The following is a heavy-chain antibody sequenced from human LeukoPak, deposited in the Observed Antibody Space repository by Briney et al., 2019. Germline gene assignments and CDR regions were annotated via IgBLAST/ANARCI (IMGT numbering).Heavy chain of an antibody. J-gene: IGHJ4*02. D-gene: IGHD6-13*01. CDR1: GYNFISYW. V-gene: IGHV5-51*01. CDR2: IYPGDSDT. CDR3: ARRIAGSGVDY. Sequence: GESLKISCKGSGYNFISYWIGWVRQMPGKGLEWMGIIYPGDSDTRYSPSFQGQATISADKPISTAYLQWRSLKASDSAMYYCARRIAGSGVDYWGQGTLVTVSS.